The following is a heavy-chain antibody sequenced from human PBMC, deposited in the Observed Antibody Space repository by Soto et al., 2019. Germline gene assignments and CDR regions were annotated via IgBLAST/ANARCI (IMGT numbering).Heavy chain of an antibody. CDR3: ARDTRPGGMTTVAGYGMDV. D-gene: IGHD4-17*01. CDR1: GGTFSSYA. J-gene: IGHJ6*02. V-gene: IGHV1-69*01. Sequence: QVQLVQSGAEVKKPGSSVKVSCKASGGTFSSYAISWVRQAPGQGLEWMGGIIPIFGTANYAQKFQGRVTITEDESTSKAYMEMSSLRCEDTAVYYCARDTRPGGMTTVAGYGMDVWGQGTTVTVSS. CDR2: IIPIFGTA.